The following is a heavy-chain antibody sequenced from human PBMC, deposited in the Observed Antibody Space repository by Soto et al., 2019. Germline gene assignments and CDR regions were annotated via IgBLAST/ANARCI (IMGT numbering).Heavy chain of an antibody. CDR2: LSAYNGDT. CDR1: GYTFINYG. CDR3: ARWSAIVGGAEALDV. V-gene: IGHV1-18*01. Sequence: QVQLVQSGAEVKKPGASVRVSCKTSGYTFINYGITCVRQAPGQGLEWMGWLSAYNGDTSSSEKLQDRFTMTTDTSTNTVYMDLRSRTSDDTAVYDCARWSAIVGGAEALDVWGQGTMVIVSS. J-gene: IGHJ3*01. D-gene: IGHD1-26*01.